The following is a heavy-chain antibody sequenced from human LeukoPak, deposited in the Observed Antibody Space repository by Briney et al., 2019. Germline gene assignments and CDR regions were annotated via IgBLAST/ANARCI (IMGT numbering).Heavy chain of an antibody. J-gene: IGHJ6*03. CDR2: IYTSGST. Sequence: SSQTLSLTCTVSGGSISSGSYYWSWIRQPTGKGLEWIGRIYTSGSTNYNPSLKSRVTIPVDTSKNQFSPKLSSVTAADTAVYYCARNTVTKNLYYYYYMDVWGKGTTVTVSS. CDR3: ARNTVTKNLYYYYYMDV. V-gene: IGHV4-61*02. CDR1: GGSISSGSYY. D-gene: IGHD4-17*01.